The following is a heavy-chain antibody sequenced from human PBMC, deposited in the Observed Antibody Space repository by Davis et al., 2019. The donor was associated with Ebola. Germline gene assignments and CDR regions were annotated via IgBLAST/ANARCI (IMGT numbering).Heavy chain of an antibody. CDR2: IYPGDSDT. CDR1: GYSFTNYW. CDR3: ARTHLYYYDSSGYYGTSYYFDY. Sequence: GASLKISCNGSGYSFTNYWLGWVRQLPGKGLEWMGIIYPGDSDTRYSPSFQGQVTISADKSISTAYLQWSSLKASDTAMYYCARTHLYYYDSSGYYGTSYYFDYWGQGTLVTVSS. V-gene: IGHV5-51*01. D-gene: IGHD3-22*01. J-gene: IGHJ4*02.